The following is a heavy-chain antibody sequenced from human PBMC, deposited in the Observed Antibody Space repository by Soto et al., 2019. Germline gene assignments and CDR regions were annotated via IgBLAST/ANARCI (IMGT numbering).Heavy chain of an antibody. CDR2: IYYSGST. J-gene: IGHJ5*02. CDR1: GGSISSYY. Sequence: QVQLQESGPGLVKPSETLSLTCTVSGGSISSYYWSWIRQPPGKGLEWIGYIYYSGSTNYNPSLKSRVTISVDTSKNQFSLKLSSVTAADTAVYYCARGPLLYSSSLNWFDPWGQGTLVTVSS. CDR3: ARGPLLYSSSLNWFDP. V-gene: IGHV4-59*01. D-gene: IGHD6-13*01.